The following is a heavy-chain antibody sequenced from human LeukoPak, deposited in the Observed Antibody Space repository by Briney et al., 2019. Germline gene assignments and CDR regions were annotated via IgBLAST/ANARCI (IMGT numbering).Heavy chain of an antibody. CDR1: GYSISSGYY. D-gene: IGHD6-19*01. Sequence: SETLSLTCAVSGYSISSGYYRGWIRQPPGKGLEWIGSIYHSGSTYYNPSLKSRVTISVDTSKNQFSLKLSSVTAADTAVYYCARVGQWSPFDYWGQGTLVTVSS. J-gene: IGHJ4*02. CDR2: IYHSGST. CDR3: ARVGQWSPFDY. V-gene: IGHV4-38-2*01.